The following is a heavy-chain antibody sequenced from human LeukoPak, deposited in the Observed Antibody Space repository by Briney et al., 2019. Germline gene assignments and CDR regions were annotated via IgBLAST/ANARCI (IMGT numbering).Heavy chain of an antibody. Sequence: VSVKVCCKASGYTFTSYYMHWVRQAPGQGLEWMGIINPSGGSTSYAQKFQGRVTMTRDTSTSTVYMELSSLRSEDTAVYYCARDPAVGIFYYGSGSHNWFDPWGQGTLVTVSS. J-gene: IGHJ5*02. V-gene: IGHV1-46*01. D-gene: IGHD3-10*01. CDR3: ARDPAVGIFYYGSGSHNWFDP. CDR1: GYTFTSYY. CDR2: INPSGGST.